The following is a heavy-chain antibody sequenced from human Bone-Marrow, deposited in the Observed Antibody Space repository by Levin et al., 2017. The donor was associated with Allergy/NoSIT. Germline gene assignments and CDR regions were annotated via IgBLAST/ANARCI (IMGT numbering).Heavy chain of an antibody. CDR3: ASKPVIAAAWYYFDY. J-gene: IGHJ4*01. D-gene: IGHD2-15*01. CDR2: ISYSGNT. CDR1: GGSISSSNYY. V-gene: IGHV4-39*01. Sequence: SETLSLTCTVSGGSISSSNYYWGWIRQPPGKGLEWVGSISYSGNTYYNPSLKSRVTMSVDTSNNQFSLRLSSVTAADTAVYFCASKPVIAAAWYYFDYWGQGTLVTVSS.